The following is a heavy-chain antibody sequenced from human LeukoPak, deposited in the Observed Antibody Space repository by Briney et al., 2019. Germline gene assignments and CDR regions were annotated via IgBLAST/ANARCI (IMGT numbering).Heavy chain of an antibody. J-gene: IGHJ4*02. CDR3: AKVSYDSSGYEN. CDR2: ISWNSGSI. CDR1: GFTFDDYA. Sequence: GGSLRLSCAASGFTFDDYAIHWVRQAPGKGLEWVSGISWNSGSIGYADSVKGRFTISRDNAKNSLYLQMNSLRAEDTALYYCAKVSYDSSGYENWGQGTLVTVSS. V-gene: IGHV3-9*01. D-gene: IGHD3-22*01.